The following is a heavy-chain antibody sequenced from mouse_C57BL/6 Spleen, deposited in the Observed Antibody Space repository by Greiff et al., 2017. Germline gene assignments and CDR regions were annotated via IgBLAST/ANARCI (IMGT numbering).Heavy chain of an antibody. J-gene: IGHJ1*03. Sequence: DVHLVESGGGLVQPKGSLKLSCAASGFSFNTYAMNWVRQAPGKGLEWVARIRSKSNNYATYYADSVKDRFTISRDDSESMLYLQMNNLKTEDTAMYYCVRGDWWYFDVWGTGTTVTVSS. CDR1: GFSFNTYA. CDR2: IRSKSNNYAT. V-gene: IGHV10-1*01. CDR3: VRGDWWYFDV.